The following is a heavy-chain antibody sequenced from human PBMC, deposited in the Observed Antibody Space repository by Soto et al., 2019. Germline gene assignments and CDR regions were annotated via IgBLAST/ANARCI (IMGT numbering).Heavy chain of an antibody. CDR1: GYTFTAFA. CDR3: VRVGGSGWTLDF. V-gene: IGHV1-3*01. Sequence: ASVKVSCKTSGYTFTAFAVHWVRQASGQRLEWMGWINVGNGDTKSSQNLQGRVTITRDTSASTVYMELSSLRSEDTAVYYCVRVGGSGWTLDFWGQGTLVTV. D-gene: IGHD6-25*01. J-gene: IGHJ4*02. CDR2: INVGNGDT.